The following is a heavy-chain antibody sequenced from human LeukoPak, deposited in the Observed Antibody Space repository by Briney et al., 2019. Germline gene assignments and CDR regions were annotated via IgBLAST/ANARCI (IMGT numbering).Heavy chain of an antibody. CDR1: GFTFSSYA. CDR3: AKVLVGTTCFEY. J-gene: IGHJ4*02. V-gene: IGHV3-23*01. CDR2: ISGSGGST. Sequence: GGSLRLSCAASGFTFSSYAMSWVRQAPGKGLEWVSAISGSGGSTYYADSVRGRFTISRDNSKNTLYLQMNSLRAEDTAVYYCAKVLVGTTCFEYWGQGTLVTVSS. D-gene: IGHD1-26*01.